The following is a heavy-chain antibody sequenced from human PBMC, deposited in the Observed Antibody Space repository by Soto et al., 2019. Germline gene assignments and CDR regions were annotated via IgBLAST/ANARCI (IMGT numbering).Heavy chain of an antibody. Sequence: SETLSLTCAVSGGSISGGGYSWSWIRQPPGKGLEWIGYIYHSGSTYYNPSLKSRVTISVDRSKNQFSLKLSSVTAADTAVYYCARGDGSYYDFWSGYYRGIWFDPWGQGTLVTVSS. CDR2: IYHSGST. D-gene: IGHD3-3*01. CDR3: ARGDGSYYDFWSGYYRGIWFDP. CDR1: GGSISGGGYS. V-gene: IGHV4-30-2*01. J-gene: IGHJ5*02.